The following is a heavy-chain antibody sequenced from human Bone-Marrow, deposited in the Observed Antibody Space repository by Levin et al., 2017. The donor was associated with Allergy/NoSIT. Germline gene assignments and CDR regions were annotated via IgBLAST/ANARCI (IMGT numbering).Heavy chain of an antibody. CDR1: GGSISSTDYY. Sequence: SQTLSLTCTVSGGSISSTDYYWSWIRQSPGQGLDWVGFISSSGETYYNPSLSSRLRLSVDTSNNQFSLELTSVTAADTAGNYCARIPAHYSIMTGPYYYYYGLDVWGQGTTVAVSS. V-gene: IGHV4-30-4*01. J-gene: IGHJ6*02. CDR2: ISSSGET. CDR3: ARIPAHYSIMTGPYYYYYGLDV. D-gene: IGHD3-9*01.